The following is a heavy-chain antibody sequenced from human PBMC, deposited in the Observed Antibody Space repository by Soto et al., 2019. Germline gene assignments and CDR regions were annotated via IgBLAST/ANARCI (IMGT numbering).Heavy chain of an antibody. Sequence: QTVGSLRLSCASSGFTFSSFAMSWVRHSPGKGLDWVSAISGSGGSTYSADSVKGRFTISRDNSKNTLYLQMSSLRAEDTAVYYCARGFSPGPASPPDFWGQGSLVIVSS. CDR1: GFTFSSFA. J-gene: IGHJ4*02. D-gene: IGHD2-8*02. CDR2: ISGSGGST. V-gene: IGHV3-23*01. CDR3: ARGFSPGPASPPDF.